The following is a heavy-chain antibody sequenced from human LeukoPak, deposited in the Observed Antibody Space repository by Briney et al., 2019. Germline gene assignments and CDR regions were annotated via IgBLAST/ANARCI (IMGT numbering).Heavy chain of an antibody. CDR1: GFTFNSYW. CDR3: AKRGYCSSTSCQAFDY. Sequence: GGSLRLSCAVSGFTFNSYWWSWVRQAPGKGLEWVASIKEDGSDKKYLDSVKGRFTISRDNSKNTLYLQMNSLRAEDTAVYYCAKRGYCSSTSCQAFDYWGQGTLVTVSS. V-gene: IGHV3-7*01. J-gene: IGHJ4*02. D-gene: IGHD2-2*01. CDR2: IKEDGSDK.